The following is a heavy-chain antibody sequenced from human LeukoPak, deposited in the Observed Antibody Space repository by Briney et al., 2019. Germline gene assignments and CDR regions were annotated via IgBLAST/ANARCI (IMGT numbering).Heavy chain of an antibody. CDR1: GFTFSSYS. D-gene: IGHD4-17*01. J-gene: IGHJ3*02. Sequence: PGGSLRLSCAASGFTFSSYSMNWVRQAPGKGLEWVSSISSSSSSIYYAASVKGRFAISRDNANNSLYLQMNSLRAEDTAVYYCARDHPADYGDSDAFDIWGQGPMVTVSS. CDR3: ARDHPADYGDSDAFDI. CDR2: ISSSSSSI. V-gene: IGHV3-21*01.